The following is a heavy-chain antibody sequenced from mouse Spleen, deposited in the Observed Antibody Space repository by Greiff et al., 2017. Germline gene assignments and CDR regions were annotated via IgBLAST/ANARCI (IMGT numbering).Heavy chain of an antibody. CDR1: GFTSSSYA. CDR2: ISSGGSYT. Sequence: EVQVVESGGGLVKPGGSLKLSCAASGFTSSSYAMSWVRQSPEKRLEWVAEISSGGSYTYYPDTVTGRFTISRDNAKNTLYLEMSSLRSEDTAMYYCARDKGLAYWGQGTLVTVSA. D-gene: IGHD1-3*01. J-gene: IGHJ3*01. CDR3: ARDKGLAY. V-gene: IGHV5-9-4*01.